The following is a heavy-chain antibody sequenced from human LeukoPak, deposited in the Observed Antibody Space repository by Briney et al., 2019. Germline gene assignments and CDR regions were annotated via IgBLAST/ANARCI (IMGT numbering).Heavy chain of an antibody. J-gene: IGHJ3*02. CDR1: GFTFSDYA. V-gene: IGHV3-30*04. Sequence: GTSLRLSCAASGFTFSDYAIHSVRQAPGKGLEWVAVISYDGSNTKYADSVKVRFTISRDNAWNSLYLQMNSLRAEDTSVYYCASSWAYCGGDCHNEGGAFDIWGQGTMVTVSS. D-gene: IGHD2-21*02. CDR3: ASSWAYCGGDCHNEGGAFDI. CDR2: ISYDGSNT.